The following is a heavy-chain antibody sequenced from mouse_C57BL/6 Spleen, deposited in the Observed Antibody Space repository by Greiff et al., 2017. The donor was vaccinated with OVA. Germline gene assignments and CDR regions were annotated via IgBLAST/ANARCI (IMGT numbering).Heavy chain of an antibody. Sequence: EVMLVESGAELVRPGSSVKMSCKTSGYTFTSYGINWVKQRPGQGLEWIGYIYIGNGYTEYNEKFKGKATLTSDTSSSTAYMQLSSLTSEDSAIYFCARSTVVAPGYFDVWGTGTTVTVSS. J-gene: IGHJ1*03. CDR2: IYIGNGYT. CDR1: GYTFTSYG. D-gene: IGHD1-1*01. V-gene: IGHV1-58*01. CDR3: ARSTVVAPGYFDV.